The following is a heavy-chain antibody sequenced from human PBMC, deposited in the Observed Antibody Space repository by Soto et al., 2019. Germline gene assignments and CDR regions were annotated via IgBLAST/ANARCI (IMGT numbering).Heavy chain of an antibody. V-gene: IGHV1-69*12. D-gene: IGHD6-19*01. J-gene: IGHJ6*02. Sequence: QVQLVQSGAEVKKPGSSVKVSCKVSGGTFSNYAIDWVRLAPGHGLEWMSGIVPIFGTTYYRQKFQGRATIIADDSTTTAYLEMSSLRSEDTAIYYCARVEAVAGLYNYHGLDVWGQGTAVTVSS. CDR3: ARVEAVAGLYNYHGLDV. CDR1: GGTFSNYA. CDR2: IVPIFGTT.